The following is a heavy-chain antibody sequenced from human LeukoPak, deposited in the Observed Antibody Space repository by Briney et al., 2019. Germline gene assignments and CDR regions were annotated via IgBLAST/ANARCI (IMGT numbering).Heavy chain of an antibody. CDR1: GYTFTSHG. J-gene: IGHJ5*02. D-gene: IGHD5-18*01. Sequence: GASVKVSCKASGYTFTSHGISWVRQVPGQGLEWMGWISAYNGNTNYAQKLQGRVTMTTDTSTSTAYMELRSLRSDDTAVYYCARDLRGYSYGIRNNWFDPWGQGTLVTVSS. V-gene: IGHV1-18*01. CDR3: ARDLRGYSYGIRNNWFDP. CDR2: ISAYNGNT.